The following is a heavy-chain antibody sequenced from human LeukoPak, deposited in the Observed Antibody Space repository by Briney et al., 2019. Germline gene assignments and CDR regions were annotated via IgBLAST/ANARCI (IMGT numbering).Heavy chain of an antibody. CDR2: IYYSGST. V-gene: IGHV4-39*01. CDR3: ARLRTMGSNWFDP. Sequence: PSETLSLTCTVSGGSISSSSYYWGWIRQPPGKGLEWIGSIYYSGSTYYNPSLKSRVTISVDTSKNQFSLKLSSVTAADTAVYYCARLRTMGSNWFDPWGQGTLVTVSS. CDR1: GGSISSSSYY. J-gene: IGHJ5*02. D-gene: IGHD3-3*01.